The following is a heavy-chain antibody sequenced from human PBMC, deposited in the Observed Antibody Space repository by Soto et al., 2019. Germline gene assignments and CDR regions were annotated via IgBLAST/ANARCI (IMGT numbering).Heavy chain of an antibody. Sequence: EVQLVESGGGLVQPGGSLRLSCAVSGLTFSSKWMHWVRQAPGKGLVWVSLISGDGRNTNYADSVKGRFTISRDNANNMLYLQMNNLRAEDTAVYYCVRERLHLGELSSTAHFDHWGQGTLVTVSS. J-gene: IGHJ4*02. CDR1: GLTFSSKW. CDR3: VRERLHLGELSSTAHFDH. D-gene: IGHD3-16*02. V-gene: IGHV3-74*01. CDR2: ISGDGRNT.